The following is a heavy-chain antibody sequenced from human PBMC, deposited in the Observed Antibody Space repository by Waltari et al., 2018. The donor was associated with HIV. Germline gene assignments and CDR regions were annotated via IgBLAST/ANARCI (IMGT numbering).Heavy chain of an antibody. CDR3: ASPKRATGMDYYGMDV. D-gene: IGHD1-1*01. V-gene: IGHV1-3*01. Sequence: QVQLVQSGAEVKKPGASVKVSCKASGYTFTSYAMHWVRQAPGQRLEWMGWTNAGNGNTKYSQKFQGRVTITRDTSASTAYMELSSLRSEDTAVYYCASPKRATGMDYYGMDVWGQGTTVTVSS. CDR1: GYTFTSYA. CDR2: TNAGNGNT. J-gene: IGHJ6*02.